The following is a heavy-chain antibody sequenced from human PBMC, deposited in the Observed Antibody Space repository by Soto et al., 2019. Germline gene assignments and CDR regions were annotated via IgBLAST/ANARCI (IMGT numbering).Heavy chain of an antibody. CDR1: GYTFTSYY. J-gene: IGHJ6*02. D-gene: IGHD2-2*01. CDR2: INPSGGST. Sequence: ASVKVSCKASGYTFTSYYMHWVRQAPGQGLEWMGIINPSGGSTSYAQKFQGRVTMTRDTSTSTVYMELSSLRSEDTAVYYCARGEDVVVTEIYYYYGMDVWGQGTTVTVSS. CDR3: ARGEDVVVTEIYYYYGMDV. V-gene: IGHV1-46*01.